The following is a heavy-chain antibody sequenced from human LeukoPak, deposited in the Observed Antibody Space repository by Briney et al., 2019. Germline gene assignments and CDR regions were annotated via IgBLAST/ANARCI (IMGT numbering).Heavy chain of an antibody. Sequence: PSETLSLTCTVSGGSISSYYWSWIRQPAGKGLEWIGRIYTSGSTNYTPSLKSRVTMSVDTSKNQFSLKLSSVTAADTAVYYCARGAYSGYDQPFDYWGQGTLVTVSS. CDR1: GGSISSYY. V-gene: IGHV4-4*07. D-gene: IGHD5-12*01. J-gene: IGHJ4*02. CDR3: ARGAYSGYDQPFDY. CDR2: IYTSGST.